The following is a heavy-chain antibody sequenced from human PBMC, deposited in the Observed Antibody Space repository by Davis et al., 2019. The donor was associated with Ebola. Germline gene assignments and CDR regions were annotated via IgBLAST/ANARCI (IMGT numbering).Heavy chain of an antibody. Sequence: GESLKISCAASGFTFSSYAMSWVCQAPGKGLEWVSAISGSGGSTYYADSVKGRFTISRDKSKNRVYLQMDNLRADDTAVYYCAKRTKNGYNSPIDHWGQGTLVTVSS. CDR2: ISGSGGST. D-gene: IGHD5-24*01. CDR1: GFTFSSYA. V-gene: IGHV3-23*01. J-gene: IGHJ4*02. CDR3: AKRTKNGYNSPIDH.